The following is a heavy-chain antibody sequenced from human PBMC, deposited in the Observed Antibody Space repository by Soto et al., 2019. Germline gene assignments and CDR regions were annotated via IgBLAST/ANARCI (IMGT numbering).Heavy chain of an antibody. CDR3: ARGGGPLHPTDF. Sequence: QVQLQESGPGLVKPSETLSLTCNVSGGSISPYYWSWIRQSPGKGLEWVGYIYYKGSNNYNPSLRSRLNISVGTSKNPFSLKLTSVTASDTAVYFCARGGGPLHPTDFWGQGTLVTVSS. J-gene: IGHJ4*02. V-gene: IGHV4-59*01. CDR2: IYYKGSN. D-gene: IGHD3-16*01. CDR1: GGSISPYY.